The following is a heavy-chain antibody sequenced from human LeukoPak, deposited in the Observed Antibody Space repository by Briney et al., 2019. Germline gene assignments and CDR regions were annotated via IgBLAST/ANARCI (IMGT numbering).Heavy chain of an antibody. CDR3: AKGTYNTYYFFDL. J-gene: IGHJ4*02. CDR1: GFIFNTYA. Sequence: GGSLRLSCAASGFIFNTYAMSWVRQAPGKGLEWVSTISGSGDNTYYADSVKGRFTISRDNSKNTLNLLMNSLRAEDTAIYYCAKGTYNTYYFFDLWGRGTLVTVSS. D-gene: IGHD1-14*01. CDR2: ISGSGDNT. V-gene: IGHV3-23*01.